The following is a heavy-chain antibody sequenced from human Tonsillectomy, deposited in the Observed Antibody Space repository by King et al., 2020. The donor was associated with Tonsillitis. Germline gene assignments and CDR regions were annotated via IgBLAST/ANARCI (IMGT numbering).Heavy chain of an antibody. V-gene: IGHV4-61*01. D-gene: IGHD1-26*01. CDR2: IYYSGST. CDR3: ASHSGSYDFDY. Sequence: LQLQESGPGLVKPSETLSLTCTVSGGSVSSGSYYWSWIRQPPGKGLEWIGYIYYSGSTNYNPSLKSRVTISVDTSKNQFSQKLSSVTAADTAVYYCASHSGSYDFDYWGQGTLVTVSS. CDR1: GGSVSSGSYY. J-gene: IGHJ4*02.